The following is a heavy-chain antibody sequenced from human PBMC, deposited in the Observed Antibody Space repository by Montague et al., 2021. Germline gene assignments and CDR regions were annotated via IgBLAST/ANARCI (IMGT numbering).Heavy chain of an antibody. Sequence: SLSLSASGFTFGGYSMTWVRQAPGRGLEWVSFISPSGDTFYAESVKGRFIVSGDNSNNALYLHLNSLRGEDSAIYYCVKTSSGTYDSWGPGTLVTVSS. J-gene: IGHJ5*01. CDR2: ISPSGDT. CDR1: GFTFGGYS. D-gene: IGHD1-26*01. V-gene: IGHV3-23*01. CDR3: VKTSSGTYDS.